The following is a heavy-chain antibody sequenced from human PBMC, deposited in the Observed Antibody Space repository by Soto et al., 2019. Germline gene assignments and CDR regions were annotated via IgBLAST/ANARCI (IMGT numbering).Heavy chain of an antibody. D-gene: IGHD1-26*01. J-gene: IGHJ4*02. Sequence: SETLSLTCTVSGGSISSYYWSWIRQPPGKGLEWIGYIYYSGSTDYNPSLKSRVTISVDTSKNQFSLKLSSVTAADTAVYYCARLVGATRLHDYWGQGTLVTVSS. CDR3: ARLVGATRLHDY. CDR2: IYYSGST. V-gene: IGHV4-59*01. CDR1: GGSISSYY.